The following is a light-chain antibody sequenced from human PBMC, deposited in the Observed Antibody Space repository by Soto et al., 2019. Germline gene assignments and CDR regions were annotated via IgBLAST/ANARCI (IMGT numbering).Light chain of an antibody. CDR3: QQYNSYLGT. J-gene: IGKJ3*01. CDR1: QNINSW. V-gene: IGKV1-5*03. CDR2: EAS. Sequence: DIQMTQSPSTLSASVGDRVTITCRASQNINSWLAWYQQKPGKAPNLLIYEASSLESGVPSRFGGSGSGTEFTLTISSLQPDDFATYYCQQYNSYLGTFGPGTKVDIK.